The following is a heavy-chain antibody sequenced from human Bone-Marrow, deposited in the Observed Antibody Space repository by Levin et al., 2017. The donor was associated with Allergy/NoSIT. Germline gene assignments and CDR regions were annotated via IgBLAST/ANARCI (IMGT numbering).Heavy chain of an antibody. CDR1: GFTFSSNS. Sequence: PGGFLRLSCAASGFTFSSNSMNWVRQAPGKGLEWVSSISSRSNYIYYADSVKGRFTISRDNAKHSLYLQMNSLRVDDTAVYYCARDRAASAVAGPYYFDYWGQGTLVTVSS. CDR2: ISSRSNYI. J-gene: IGHJ4*02. D-gene: IGHD6-19*01. V-gene: IGHV3-21*01. CDR3: ARDRAASAVAGPYYFDY.